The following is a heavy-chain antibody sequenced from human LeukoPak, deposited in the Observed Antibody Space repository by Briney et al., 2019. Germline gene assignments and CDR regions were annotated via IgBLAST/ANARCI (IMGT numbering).Heavy chain of an antibody. CDR1: GFTFSHFA. CDR2: ISYDGKKN. J-gene: IGHJ4*02. V-gene: IGHV3-30*03. Sequence: PGGSLRLSCAASGFTFSHFAMHWVRQAPGKGLEWVAVISYDGKKNYYADSVKGRFTLTRDDSANTLYLQMNSLRAEDTAVYYCVRGSKIRGVLREGEFDYWGQGALVTVSS. CDR3: VRGSKIRGVLREGEFDY. D-gene: IGHD3-10*01.